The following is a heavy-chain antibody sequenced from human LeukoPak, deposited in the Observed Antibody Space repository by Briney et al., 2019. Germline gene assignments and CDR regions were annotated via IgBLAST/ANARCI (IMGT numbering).Heavy chain of an antibody. CDR1: GLTFRSYW. Sequence: GGSLRLSCAASGLTFRSYWMSWVRQAPGKGLEWVANINQGGSVKYYVDSVKGRFTISRDDAKNSLYVQMNSLRDEDTAMYYCARVGYSGWNLEYWGQGTLVTVSS. V-gene: IGHV3-7*01. J-gene: IGHJ4*02. CDR3: ARVGYSGWNLEY. D-gene: IGHD5-12*01. CDR2: INQGGSVK.